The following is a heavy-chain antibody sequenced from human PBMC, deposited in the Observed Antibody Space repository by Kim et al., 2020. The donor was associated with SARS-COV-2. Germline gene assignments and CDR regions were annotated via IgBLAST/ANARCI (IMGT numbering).Heavy chain of an antibody. D-gene: IGHD3-10*01. CDR3: AKDWKLWFGEVSIYDY. Sequence: GGSLRPSCAASGFTFSSYAMSWVRQAPGKGLEWVSAISGSGGSTYYADSVKGRFTISRDNSKNTLYLQMNSLRAEDTAVYYCAKDWKLWFGEVSIYDYWGQGTLVTVSS. CDR2: ISGSGGST. CDR1: GFTFSSYA. J-gene: IGHJ4*02. V-gene: IGHV3-23*01.